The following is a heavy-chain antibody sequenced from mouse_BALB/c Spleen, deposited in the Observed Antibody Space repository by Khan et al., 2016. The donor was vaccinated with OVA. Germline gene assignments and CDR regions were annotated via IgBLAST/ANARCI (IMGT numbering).Heavy chain of an antibody. CDR2: IDPFNGGT. V-gene: IGHV1S135*01. J-gene: IGHJ3*01. Sequence: VQLKQSGPELMKPGASVNISCKASGYSFTSYYIHWVRQSHGKSLEWIGYIDPFNGGTDYNQKFKGKATLTVDKSSSTAYMHLSSLTSEDSAVYYCARGAFGDWGQGTLVTVSA. CDR3: ARGAFGD. CDR1: GYSFTSYY.